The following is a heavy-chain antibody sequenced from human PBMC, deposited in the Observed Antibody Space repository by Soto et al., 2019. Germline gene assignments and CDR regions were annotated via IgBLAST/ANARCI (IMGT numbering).Heavy chain of an antibody. V-gene: IGHV4-61*01. CDR1: GGSVSSGSYY. Sequence: QVQLQESGPGLVKPSETLSLTCTVSGGSVSSGSYYWSWIRQPPGKGLEWIGYIYYSGSTNYNPSLKSRVTISVDTSKNQFSLKLSSVTAADTAVYYWARDSPYSSGWYYFDYWGQGTLVTVSS. J-gene: IGHJ4*02. D-gene: IGHD6-19*01. CDR2: IYYSGST. CDR3: ARDSPYSSGWYYFDY.